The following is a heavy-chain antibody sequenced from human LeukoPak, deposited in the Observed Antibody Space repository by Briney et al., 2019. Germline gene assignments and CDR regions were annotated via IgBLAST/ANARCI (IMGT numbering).Heavy chain of an antibody. J-gene: IGHJ4*02. D-gene: IGHD3-22*01. CDR3: AGGRSGMIVVVLTSDSFDY. CDR1: GGSISSSSYY. Sequence: PSETLSLTCTVSGGSISSSSYYWGWIRQPPGKGLVWIGSIYYSGSTYYNPSLKSRVTIAVDTSKNQFSLKLSSVTAADTAVYYCAGGRSGMIVVVLTSDSFDYWGQGTLVTVSS. CDR2: IYYSGST. V-gene: IGHV4-39*07.